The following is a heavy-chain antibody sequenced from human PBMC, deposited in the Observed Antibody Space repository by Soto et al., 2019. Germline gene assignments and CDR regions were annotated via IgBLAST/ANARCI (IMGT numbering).Heavy chain of an antibody. V-gene: IGHV3-23*01. D-gene: IGHD3-3*01. CDR1: GFSFGSYA. J-gene: IGHJ4*02. Sequence: HPXGSLLLSCADSGFSFGSYALSWVRQAPGKGLEWVSTISGSDGKTFYADSVKGRFSISRDTSQNTLYLQMNSLRADDTAIYYCARWSYLDYWGQGTRVTVSS. CDR3: ARWSYLDY. CDR2: ISGSDGKT.